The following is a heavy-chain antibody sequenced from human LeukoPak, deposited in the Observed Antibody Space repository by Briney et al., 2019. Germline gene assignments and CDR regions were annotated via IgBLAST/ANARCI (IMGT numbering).Heavy chain of an antibody. CDR2: ISGSGGST. CDR3: AKYSVDTAMVHDAFDI. D-gene: IGHD5-18*01. Sequence: TGGSLRLSCAASGFTFSSYSMNWVRQAPGKGLEWVSAISGSGGSTYYADSVKGRFTISRDNSKNTLYLQMNSLRAEDTAVYYCAKYSVDTAMVHDAFDIWGQGTMVTVSS. J-gene: IGHJ3*02. CDR1: GFTFSSYS. V-gene: IGHV3-23*01.